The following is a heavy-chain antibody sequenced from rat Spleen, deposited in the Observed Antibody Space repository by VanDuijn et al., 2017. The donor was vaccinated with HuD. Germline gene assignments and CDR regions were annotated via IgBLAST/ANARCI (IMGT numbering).Heavy chain of an antibody. CDR2: ITNTGRNT. Sequence: EVQLMESGGGLVQPGRSLKLSCVASGFTFNNYWMTWIRQAPGKGLEWVASITNTGRNTYYRDSVKGRFTISRDNATSTLYLQMDSLRSEDTATYYCARSVFDYWGQGVMVTVSS. CDR1: GFTFNNYW. V-gene: IGHV5-31*01. CDR3: ARSVFDY. J-gene: IGHJ2*01.